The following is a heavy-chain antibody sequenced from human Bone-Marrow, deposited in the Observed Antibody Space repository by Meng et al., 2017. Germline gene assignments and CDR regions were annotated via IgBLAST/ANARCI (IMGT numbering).Heavy chain of an antibody. D-gene: IGHD3-22*01. CDR1: GGTFSRYA. J-gene: IGHJ4*02. V-gene: IGHV1-69*01. CDR3: ARDRYYYDSSGYRFDY. CDR2: IIPIFGTA. Sequence: QVKLVQSGAEVKKPGSSVKVSCKASGGTFSRYAISWVRQAPGQGLEWMGGIIPIFGTANYAQKFQGRVTITADESTSTAYMELSSLRSEDTAVYYCARDRYYYDSSGYRFDYWGQGTLVTVSS.